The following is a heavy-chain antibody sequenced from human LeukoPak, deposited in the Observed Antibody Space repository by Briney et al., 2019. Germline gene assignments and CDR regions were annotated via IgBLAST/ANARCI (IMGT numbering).Heavy chain of an antibody. CDR1: GGSIRSSSYY. D-gene: IGHD6-13*01. Sequence: KSSETLSLTCSVSGGSIRSSSYYWGWIRQPPGKGLEWIGSVYYSGTAYFNPSLESRVTISVDTSMHQFSLRLRSVTAADTAVYYCARRSSRAADFDYWGQGTLVTVSS. J-gene: IGHJ4*02. CDR3: ARRSSRAADFDY. CDR2: VYYSGTA. V-gene: IGHV4-39*01.